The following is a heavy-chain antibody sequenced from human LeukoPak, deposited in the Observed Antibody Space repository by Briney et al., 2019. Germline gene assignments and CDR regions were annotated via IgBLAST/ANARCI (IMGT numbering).Heavy chain of an antibody. CDR1: GFTFSSYA. Sequence: PGGSLRLSCAASGFTFSSYAMHWVRQAPGKGLEWVAVISYDGSNEYYADSLKGRFTISRDNSKNTVDLQMNSLRVEDTAIYYCARDFSWAFDYWGQGTLVTVSS. D-gene: IGHD3-16*01. CDR3: ARDFSWAFDY. CDR2: ISYDGSNE. J-gene: IGHJ4*02. V-gene: IGHV3-30-3*01.